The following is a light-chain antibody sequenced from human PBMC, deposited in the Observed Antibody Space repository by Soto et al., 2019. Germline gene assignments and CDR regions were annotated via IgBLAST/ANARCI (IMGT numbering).Light chain of an antibody. Sequence: QSALTQPASVSGSPGQSITISCTGTSSDIGIYNYVSWYRQHPGKAPKLMIYDVSNRPSGVSNRFSGSKSGDTASLTISGLQAEDEADYYCSSYTSSSTDVFGTGTKLTVL. CDR3: SSYTSSSTDV. CDR1: SSDIGIYNY. V-gene: IGLV2-14*01. J-gene: IGLJ1*01. CDR2: DVS.